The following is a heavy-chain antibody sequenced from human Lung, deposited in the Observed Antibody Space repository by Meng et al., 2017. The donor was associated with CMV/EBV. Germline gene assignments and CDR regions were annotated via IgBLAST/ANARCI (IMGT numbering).Heavy chain of an antibody. Sequence: SETLSLTCTVSGGSISSSSYYWGWIRQPPGKGLEWFGSIYYSGRTYYHPSLKSRVAIYVDTYKNQFSLKLNSVTTADTAVYYCAKQIIEDRSDYWGQGTLVTVSS. CDR1: GGSISSSSYY. D-gene: IGHD3-10*01. V-gene: IGHV4-39*01. J-gene: IGHJ4*02. CDR3: AKQIIEDRSDY. CDR2: IYYSGRT.